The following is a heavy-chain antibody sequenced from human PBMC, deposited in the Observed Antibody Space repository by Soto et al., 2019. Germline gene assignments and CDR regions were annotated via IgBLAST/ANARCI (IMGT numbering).Heavy chain of an antibody. V-gene: IGHV4-59*08. D-gene: IGHD3-10*01. J-gene: IGHJ4*02. CDR3: ATIIGSGPFHY. CDR2: ISYSGIA. Sequence: QVQLQESGPGLVKPSETLSLTCTFSGGSTTNYYWSWIRQTPAKGLELLGYISYSGIANYNPSLMSGVTISLDTSKNLYSHNLSPATVGDTVVYHCATIIGSGPFHYWGQGTLVTVSS. CDR1: GGSTTNYY.